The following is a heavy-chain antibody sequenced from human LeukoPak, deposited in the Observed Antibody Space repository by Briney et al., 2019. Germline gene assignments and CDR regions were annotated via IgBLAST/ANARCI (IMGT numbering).Heavy chain of an antibody. CDR3: ARDPTGYGDGRLFPDY. Sequence: GGSLRLSCATSGFSFSSYGMHWVRQAPGKGLEWVAVIWFDGSTKYYVDSVKGRFTISRDNSKNTLYLQMNSLRAEDTAVYYCARDPTGYGDGRLFPDYWGQGTLVTVSS. CDR1: GFSFSSYG. V-gene: IGHV3-33*01. J-gene: IGHJ4*02. CDR2: IWFDGSTK. D-gene: IGHD4-17*01.